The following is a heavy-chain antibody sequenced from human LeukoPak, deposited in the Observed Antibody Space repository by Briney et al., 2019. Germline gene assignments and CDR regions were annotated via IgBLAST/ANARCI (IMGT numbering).Heavy chain of an antibody. Sequence: SHTHSLICAISGDSVSSINGAWNWIRQSPSRGLEWLGRTYYRSKCSNQYAVSMEARIPINPDTSKNQFSLQLNSVTPEDTAVYYCARDLGNTGWYTFDYWGQGNLVTVSS. CDR2: TYYRSKCSN. V-gene: IGHV6-1*01. CDR1: GDSVSSINGA. D-gene: IGHD6-19*01. J-gene: IGHJ4*02. CDR3: ARDLGNTGWYTFDY.